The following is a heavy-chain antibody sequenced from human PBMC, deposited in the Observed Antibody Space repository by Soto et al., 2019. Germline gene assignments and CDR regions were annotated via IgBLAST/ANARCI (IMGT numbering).Heavy chain of an antibody. CDR3: AREGATYYYDSSGYPESAFDI. J-gene: IGHJ3*02. D-gene: IGHD3-22*01. CDR1: GYTFTGYY. V-gene: IGHV1-2*04. CDR2: INPNSGGT. Sequence: GASVKVSCKASGYTFTGYYMHWVRQAPGQGLEWMGWINPNSGGTNYAQKFQGWVTMTRDTSISTAYMELSRLRSDDTAVYYCAREGATYYYDSSGYPESAFDIWGQGTMVTVSS.